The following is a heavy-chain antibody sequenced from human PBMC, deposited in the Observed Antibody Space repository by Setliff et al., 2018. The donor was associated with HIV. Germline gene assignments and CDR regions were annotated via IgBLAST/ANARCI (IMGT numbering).Heavy chain of an antibody. CDR1: RYTFTTYW. CDR2: VYPGDSDT. Sequence: PGESLKISCKGSRYTFTTYWIAWVRQMPGKGLEWMGIVYPGDSDTRYSPSFQGQVTISADKSISTAYLQWSSLKAADTAVYYCARSFRGYSGTYFDYWGQGTLVTVSS. V-gene: IGHV5-51*01. D-gene: IGHD1-26*01. J-gene: IGHJ4*02. CDR3: ARSFRGYSGTYFDY.